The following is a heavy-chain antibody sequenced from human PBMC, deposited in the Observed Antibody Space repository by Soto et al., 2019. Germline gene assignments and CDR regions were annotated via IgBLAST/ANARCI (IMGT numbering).Heavy chain of an antibody. CDR3: AAGVTIFAPHFDY. Sequence: QVQLVESGGGVVQPGRSLRLSCAASGCTFSSYGMHWVRQAPRKGLEWVAVIWYDGSNKYYADSVKGRFTISRDNSKNTLYLQMNSLRAEDTAVYYCAAGVTIFAPHFDYWGQGTLVTVSS. V-gene: IGHV3-33*01. D-gene: IGHD3-9*01. CDR1: GCTFSSYG. J-gene: IGHJ4*02. CDR2: IWYDGSNK.